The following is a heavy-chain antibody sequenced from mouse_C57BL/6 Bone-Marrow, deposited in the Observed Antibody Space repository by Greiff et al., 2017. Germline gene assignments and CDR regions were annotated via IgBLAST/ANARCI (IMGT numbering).Heavy chain of an antibody. CDR1: GYAFSSSW. J-gene: IGHJ1*03. CDR3: ARAYYRSNESLHWYFDV. Sequence: VKLQESGPELVKPGASVKISCKASGYAFSSSWLNWVKQRPGKGLEWIGRIYPGDGDTIYNGKFKGKATLTADKSSSTAYMQLSSLTAEDSAVYFCARAYYRSNESLHWYFDVWGTGTTVTVSS. V-gene: IGHV1-82*01. D-gene: IGHD2-14*01. CDR2: IYPGDGDT.